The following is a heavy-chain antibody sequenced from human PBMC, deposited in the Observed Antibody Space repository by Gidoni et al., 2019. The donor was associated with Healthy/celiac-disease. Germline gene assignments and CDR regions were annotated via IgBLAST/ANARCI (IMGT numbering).Heavy chain of an antibody. D-gene: IGHD3-3*01. CDR1: GGPISSSSYY. CDR2: IYYSGST. Sequence: QLQLQESGPGLVKPSETLSLTCTVSGGPISSSSYYWGWIRQPPGKGLEWIGSIYYSGSTYYNPSLKSRVTISVDTSKNQFSLKLSSVTAADTAVYYCASQAVNYDFWSGTNWFDPWGQGTLVTVSS. V-gene: IGHV4-39*01. CDR3: ASQAVNYDFWSGTNWFDP. J-gene: IGHJ5*02.